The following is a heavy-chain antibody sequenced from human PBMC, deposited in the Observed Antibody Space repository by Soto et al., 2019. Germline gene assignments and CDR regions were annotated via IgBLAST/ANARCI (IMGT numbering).Heavy chain of an antibody. CDR1: GYTFRSYG. J-gene: IGHJ3*02. CDR2: ISAYNGNT. CDR3: ATTPRGNCRPNDAFEI. V-gene: IGHV1-18*04. D-gene: IGHD1-7*01. Sequence: ASVKVSCKASGYTFRSYGVSWVRQAPGQGLEWMGWISAYNGNTNYAQKFQGRVTMTRDTSTSTAYMELRSLRSDDTAMYYCATTPRGNCRPNDAFEIWGQGTMVT.